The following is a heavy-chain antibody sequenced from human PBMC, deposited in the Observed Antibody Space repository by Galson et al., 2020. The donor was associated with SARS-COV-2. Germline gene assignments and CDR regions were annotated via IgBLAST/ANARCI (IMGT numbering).Heavy chain of an antibody. CDR3: ARGDMRNDYFDY. J-gene: IGHJ4*02. CDR2: IYSEGSST. V-gene: IGHV3-74*01. Sequence: GGSLRLSCAASGFTFSSYWMHWVRQAPGKGLVWVSRIYSEGSSTSYADYVKGRFTISGDDAKNTLYLHMSRLRAEDTAVYYCARGDMRNDYFDYWGQGTPVIVSS. D-gene: IGHD3-16*01. CDR1: GFTFSSYW.